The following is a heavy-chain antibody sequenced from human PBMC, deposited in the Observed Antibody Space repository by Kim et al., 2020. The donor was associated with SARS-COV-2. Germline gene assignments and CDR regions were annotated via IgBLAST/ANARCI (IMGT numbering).Heavy chain of an antibody. V-gene: IGHV1-18*01. J-gene: IGHJ4*02. CDR2: ISAYNGNT. CDR1: GYTFTSYG. Sequence: ASVKVSCKASGYTFTSYGISWVRQAPGQGLEWMGWISAYNGNTNYAQKLQGRVTMTTDTSTSTAYMELRSLRSDDTAVYYCARVGSYDILTGYYREDWSQGTLVIVSS. CDR3: ARVGSYDILTGYYRED. D-gene: IGHD3-9*01.